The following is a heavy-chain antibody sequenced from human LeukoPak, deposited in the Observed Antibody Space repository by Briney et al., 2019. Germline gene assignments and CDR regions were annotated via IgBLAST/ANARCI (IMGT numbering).Heavy chain of an antibody. CDR2: IIPIFGTA. V-gene: IGHV1-69*05. D-gene: IGHD6-6*01. CDR1: GYTFTSYD. Sequence: SVKVSCKASGYTFTSYDISWVRQAPGQGLEWMGGIIPIFGTANYAQKFQGRVTITTDESTSTAYMELSSLRSEDTAVYYCARSSIAARRGSKGDAFDIWGQGTMVTVSS. J-gene: IGHJ3*02. CDR3: ARSSIAARRGSKGDAFDI.